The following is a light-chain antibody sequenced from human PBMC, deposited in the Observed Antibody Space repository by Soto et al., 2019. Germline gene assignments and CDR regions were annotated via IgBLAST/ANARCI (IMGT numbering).Light chain of an antibody. CDR1: QSISSY. Sequence: DIQMTQSPSSLSASVGDRVTITCRASQSISSYLNWYQQKPGKAPKLLIYAASSLQSGDPSKFSGSGSGTVFTLTISSLQPEDFATYYCQQSYSTLKTFGQGTKVDIK. CDR3: QQSYSTLKT. V-gene: IGKV1-39*01. J-gene: IGKJ1*01. CDR2: AAS.